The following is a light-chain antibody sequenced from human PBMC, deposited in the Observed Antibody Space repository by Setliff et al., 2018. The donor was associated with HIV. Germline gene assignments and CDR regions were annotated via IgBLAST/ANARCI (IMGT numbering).Light chain of an antibody. J-gene: IGLJ3*02. CDR2: DVH. Sequence: QSVLAQPASVSGSPGQSITISCTGTSSDVGGNNLVSWYQQHPGKAPKVMIYDVHNRPPGVSDRFSGSKSGDMATLSISGLQAEDESDYYCSSYTRIATWVFGGGTKVTVL. CDR3: SSYTRIATWV. V-gene: IGLV2-14*03. CDR1: SSDVGGNNL.